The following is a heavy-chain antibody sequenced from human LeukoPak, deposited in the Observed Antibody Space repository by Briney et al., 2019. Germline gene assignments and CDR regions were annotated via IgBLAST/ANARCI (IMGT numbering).Heavy chain of an antibody. D-gene: IGHD3-16*02. V-gene: IGHV4-39*01. CDR2: IYYSGST. CDR1: GVSISSSSYY. Sequence: PSETLSLTCTVSGVSISSSSYYWGWIRQPPGKGLEWIGSIYYSGSTYYNPSLKSRVTISVDTSKNQFSLKLSSVTAADTAVYYCARQIGITFGGVIVITSGYYFDYWGQGTLVTVSS. CDR3: ARQIGITFGGVIVITSGYYFDY. J-gene: IGHJ4*02.